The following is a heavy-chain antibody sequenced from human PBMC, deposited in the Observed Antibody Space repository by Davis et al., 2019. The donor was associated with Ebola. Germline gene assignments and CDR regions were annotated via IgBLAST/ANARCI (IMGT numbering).Heavy chain of an antibody. CDR2: IYYSGST. CDR1: GGFVSSGSYY. J-gene: IGHJ6*04. D-gene: IGHD3-10*01. CDR3: ARDFGEGRSPVDV. V-gene: IGHV4-61*01. Sequence: PSETLSLTCTVSGGFVSSGSYYWSWIRQPPGKGLEWIGYIYYSGSTNYNPSLKSRVTISVDTSKNQFSLKLSSVTAADTAVYYCARDFGEGRSPVDVWGKGTTVTVSS.